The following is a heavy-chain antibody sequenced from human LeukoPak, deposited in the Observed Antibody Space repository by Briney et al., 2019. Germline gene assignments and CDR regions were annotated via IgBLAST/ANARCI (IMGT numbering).Heavy chain of an antibody. J-gene: IGHJ4*02. V-gene: IGHV4-4*09. Sequence: SETLSLTCTVSGGSISSYYGSWIRQPPGKGLEWIGYIYTSGSTNYNPSLKSRVTISVDTSKNQFSLKLSSVTAADTAVYYCARRGDGYNRPFDYWGQGTLVTVSS. CDR3: ARRGDGYNRPFDY. CDR2: IYTSGST. CDR1: GGSISSYY. D-gene: IGHD5-24*01.